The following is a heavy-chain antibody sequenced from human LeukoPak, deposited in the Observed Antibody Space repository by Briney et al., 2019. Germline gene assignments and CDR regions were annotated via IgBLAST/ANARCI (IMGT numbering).Heavy chain of an antibody. CDR1: GFTFSSYA. Sequence: PWRSPRLSCAASGFTFSSYAMHWVRQAPGKGLEWVAVISYDGSNKYYADSVKGRFTISRDNSKNTLYLQMNSLRAEDTAVYYCARADYDILTGYYTEYFQHWGQGTLLSLSS. CDR3: ARADYDILTGYYTEYFQH. CDR2: ISYDGSNK. D-gene: IGHD3-9*01. J-gene: IGHJ1*01. V-gene: IGHV3-30-3*01.